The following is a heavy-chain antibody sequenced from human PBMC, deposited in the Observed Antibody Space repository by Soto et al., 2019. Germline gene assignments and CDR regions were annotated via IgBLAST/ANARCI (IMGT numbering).Heavy chain of an antibody. CDR1: GFTFSSYA. V-gene: IGHV3-30-3*01. Sequence: GGSLRLSCAASGFTFSSYAMHWVRQAPGKGLEWVAVISYDGSNKYYADSVKGRFTISRDNSKNTLYLQMNSLRAEDTAVYYCAGDSSQVVPDYGGNWQYFQHWGQGTLVTVSS. D-gene: IGHD4-17*01. J-gene: IGHJ1*01. CDR2: ISYDGSNK. CDR3: AGDSSQVVPDYGGNWQYFQH.